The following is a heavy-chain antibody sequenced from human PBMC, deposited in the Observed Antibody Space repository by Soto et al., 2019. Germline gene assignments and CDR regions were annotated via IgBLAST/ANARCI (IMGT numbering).Heavy chain of an antibody. J-gene: IGHJ4*02. V-gene: IGHV3-23*01. CDR3: ARGGYSYATFDY. D-gene: IGHD5-18*01. CDR2: ISGSGGST. CDR1: GFTFSSYA. Sequence: GGSLRLSCAASGFTFSSYAMSWVRQAPGKGLEWVSAISGSGGSTYYADSVKGRFTISRDNSKNTLYLQMNSLRGDDAAVYYCARGGYSYATFDYWGQGTLVTVSS.